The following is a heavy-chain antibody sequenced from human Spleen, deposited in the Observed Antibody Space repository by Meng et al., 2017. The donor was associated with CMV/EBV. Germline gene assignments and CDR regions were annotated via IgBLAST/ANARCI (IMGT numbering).Heavy chain of an antibody. Sequence: SLKISCAASGFNFDDYAMHWVRQGPGKGLEWVSGISWNSGSIGYADSVKGRFTISRDNAKNSLYLQMNSLRTEDTALYYCAKDTDYYYGMDVWGQGTTVTVSS. CDR1: GFNFDDYA. V-gene: IGHV3-9*01. CDR3: AKDTDYYYGMDV. CDR2: ISWNSGSI. J-gene: IGHJ6*02.